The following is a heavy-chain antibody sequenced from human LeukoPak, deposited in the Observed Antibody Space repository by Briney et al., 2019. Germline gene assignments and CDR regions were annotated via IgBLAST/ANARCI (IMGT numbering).Heavy chain of an antibody. D-gene: IGHD4-17*01. CDR1: GFTLSGYS. CDR2: ISSGSSAI. V-gene: IGHV3-21*01. J-gene: IGHJ4*02. Sequence: PGGSLRLSCAASGFTLSGYSMTWVRQAPGKGLEWVPIISSGSSAIFSADALKGRFTISRDDAKNLLYLDMNSLRAEDTAVYYCARGHTAVTRHFDFWGQGTLVTVSS. CDR3: ARGHTAVTRHFDF.